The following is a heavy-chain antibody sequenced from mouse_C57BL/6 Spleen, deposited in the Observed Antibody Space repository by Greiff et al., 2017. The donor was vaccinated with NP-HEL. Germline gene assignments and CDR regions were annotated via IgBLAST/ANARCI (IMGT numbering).Heavy chain of an antibody. CDR3: ARRGLFYAMDY. D-gene: IGHD1-1*01. V-gene: IGHV1-69*01. CDR1: GYTFTSYW. CDR2: LDPSDSYT. J-gene: IGHJ4*01. Sequence: QVQLQQPGAELVMPGASVKLSCKASGYTFTSYWMHWVKQRPGQGLEWIGELDPSDSYTNYNQKFKGKSTLTVDKSSSTAYMQLSSLTSEDSAVYYCARRGLFYAMDYWGQGTSVTVSS.